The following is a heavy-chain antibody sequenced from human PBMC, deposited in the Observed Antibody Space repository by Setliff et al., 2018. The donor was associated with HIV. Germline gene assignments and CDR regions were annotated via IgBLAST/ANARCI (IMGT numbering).Heavy chain of an antibody. CDR1: GGSINSYY. CDR3: ARDSDNCSGGSCYRAAVGMDV. V-gene: IGHV4-59*06. D-gene: IGHD2-15*01. Sequence: PSETLSLTCTVSGGSINSYYWSWIRQHPGKGLEWIGYIYYSGSTYYNPSLKSRVTISVDTSKNQFSLKLSSVTAADTAVYYCARDSDNCSGGSCYRAAVGMDVWGQGTTVTVSS. CDR2: IYYSGST. J-gene: IGHJ6*02.